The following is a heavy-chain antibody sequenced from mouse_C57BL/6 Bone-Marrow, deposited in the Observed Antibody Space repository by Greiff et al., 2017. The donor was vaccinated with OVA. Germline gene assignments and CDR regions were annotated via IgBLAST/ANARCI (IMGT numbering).Heavy chain of an antibody. CDR2: ISSGSSTI. J-gene: IGHJ2*01. CDR1: GFTFSDYG. V-gene: IGHV5-17*01. CDR3: ARLELGLYYFDY. Sequence: EVKLMESGGGLVKPGGSLKLSCAASGFTFSDYGMHWVRQAPEKGLEWVAYISSGSSTIYYADTVKGRFTISRDNAKNTLFLQMTSLRSEDTAMYYCARLELGLYYFDYWGQGTTLTVSS. D-gene: IGHD4-1*01.